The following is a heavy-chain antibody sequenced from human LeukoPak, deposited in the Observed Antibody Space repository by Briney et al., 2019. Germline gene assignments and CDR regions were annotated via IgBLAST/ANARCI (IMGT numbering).Heavy chain of an antibody. D-gene: IGHD6-25*01. Sequence: GGSLRLSCAASGFTFSTYGMHWVRQAPGEGLEWVAVIWYDGSNKYYADSVKGRFTISRDNSKNTLFLQMNSLRAEDTAVYYCAKEFSAAAYYFHYWGQGTLVTVSS. V-gene: IGHV3-33*06. J-gene: IGHJ4*02. CDR2: IWYDGSNK. CDR1: GFTFSTYG. CDR3: AKEFSAAAYYFHY.